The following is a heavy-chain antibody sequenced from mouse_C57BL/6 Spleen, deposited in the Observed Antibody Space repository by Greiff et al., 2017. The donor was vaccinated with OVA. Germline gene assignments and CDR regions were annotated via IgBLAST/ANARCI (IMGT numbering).Heavy chain of an antibody. V-gene: IGHV1-76*01. D-gene: IGHD1-2*01. CDR3: ERPLLGRGDYYAMDY. Sequence: QVQLQQSGAELVRPGASVKLSCKASGYTFTDYYINWVKQRPGQGLEWIARIYPGSGNTYYNEKFKGKATLTAEKSSSTAYMQLSSLTSEDSAVYFCERPLLGRGDYYAMDYWGQGTSVTVSS. J-gene: IGHJ4*01. CDR2: IYPGSGNT. CDR1: GYTFTDYY.